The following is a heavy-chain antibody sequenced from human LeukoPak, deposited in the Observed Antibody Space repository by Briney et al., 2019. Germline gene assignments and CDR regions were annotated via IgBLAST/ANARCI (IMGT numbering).Heavy chain of an antibody. CDR3: VGLNYGDPRGADY. CDR1: GFTFSIYS. V-gene: IGHV3-48*02. Sequence: GGSLRLSGAASGFTFSIYSMNWVRQAPGKGLEWVSYISGSSRTIYYADSVKGRLTISRDNSKNALYLQMNSLRDEDTAVYYCVGLNYGDPRGADYWGQGTLVTVSS. D-gene: IGHD4-17*01. J-gene: IGHJ4*02. CDR2: ISGSSRTI.